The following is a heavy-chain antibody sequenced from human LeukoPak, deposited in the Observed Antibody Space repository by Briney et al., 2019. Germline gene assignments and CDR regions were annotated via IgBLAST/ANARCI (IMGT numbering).Heavy chain of an antibody. D-gene: IGHD6-13*01. Sequence: SETLSLTCTVSGGSISSYYWSWIRQPPGKGLEWIGYIYYSGSTNYNPSLKSRVTISVDTSKNQFSLKLSSVTAADTAVYYCARGGVAAADIEYFQHWGQGTLVTVSS. CDR2: IYYSGST. V-gene: IGHV4-59*01. CDR1: GGSISSYY. J-gene: IGHJ1*01. CDR3: ARGGVAAADIEYFQH.